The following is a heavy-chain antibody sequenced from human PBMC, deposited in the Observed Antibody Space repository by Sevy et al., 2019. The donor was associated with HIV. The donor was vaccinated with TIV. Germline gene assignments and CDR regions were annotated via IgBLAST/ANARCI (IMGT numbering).Heavy chain of an antibody. CDR3: TRDRYTLVRGIIMTWFDH. CDR2: THSNGNT. CDR1: GGSISGYY. Sequence: SETLSLTCTVSGGSISGYYWSWIRQSPGKGLEWIAYTHSNGNTNYNPSLKSRVTISIDTSKNQFSLKLSSVTAAGTAVYYCTRDRYTLVRGIIMTWFDHWGQGTLVTVSS. V-gene: IGHV4-59*01. J-gene: IGHJ5*02. D-gene: IGHD3-10*01.